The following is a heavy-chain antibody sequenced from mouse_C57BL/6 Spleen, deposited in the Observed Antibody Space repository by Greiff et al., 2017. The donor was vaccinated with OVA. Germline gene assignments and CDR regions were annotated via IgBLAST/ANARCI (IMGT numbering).Heavy chain of an antibody. Sequence: VQLQQPGAELVKPGASVKLSCKASGYTFTSYWMQWVKQRPGQGLEWIGEIDPSDSYTNYNQKFKGKATLTVDTSSSTAYMQLSSLTSEDSAVYYCARETGRAYWGQGTLVTVSA. CDR1: GYTFTSYW. V-gene: IGHV1-50*01. CDR2: IDPSDSYT. J-gene: IGHJ3*01. D-gene: IGHD4-1*01. CDR3: ARETGRAY.